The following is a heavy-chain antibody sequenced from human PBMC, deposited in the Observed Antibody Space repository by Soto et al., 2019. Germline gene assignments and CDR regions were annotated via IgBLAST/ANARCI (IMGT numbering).Heavy chain of an antibody. D-gene: IGHD6-13*01. V-gene: IGHV3-23*01. Sequence: EVPLLESGGGLAQPGGSLRLSCAASGFTFSSYAMSWVRQAPGKGLEWVAGITGSGDDTYYADSVKGRFTISRDKAKNTVSLQISSLRGEDTAVYYCAKELGSSWYFDALPPRGQGTLVTVSS. CDR2: ITGSGDDT. J-gene: IGHJ4*02. CDR3: AKELGSSWYFDALPP. CDR1: GFTFSSYA.